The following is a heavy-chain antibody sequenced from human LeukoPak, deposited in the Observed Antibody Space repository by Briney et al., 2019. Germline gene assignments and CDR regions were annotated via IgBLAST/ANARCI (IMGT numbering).Heavy chain of an antibody. CDR1: GGSISSGGYS. CDR2: IYYSGST. D-gene: IGHD5-18*01. Sequence: PSQTLSLTCTVSGGSISSGGYSWSWIRQHPGKGLEWIGYIYYSGSTYYNPSLKSRVTISVDTSKNQFSLKLSSVTAADTAVYYCAGGGYSYGLFYYYGMDVWGQGTTVTVSS. V-gene: IGHV4-31*03. J-gene: IGHJ6*02. CDR3: AGGGYSYGLFYYYGMDV.